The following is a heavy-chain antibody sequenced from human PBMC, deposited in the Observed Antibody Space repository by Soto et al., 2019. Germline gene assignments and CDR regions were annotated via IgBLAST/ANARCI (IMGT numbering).Heavy chain of an antibody. J-gene: IGHJ6*02. CDR3: ASAGGSWSGGSCTHKYLYGMDI. V-gene: IGHV3-74*01. Sequence: EVQLVESGGGLVQRGGSLRVSCAASGFTFSRFWMHWVRQAPGMGLVWVSRINSDGSSTNYADSVKGRFTISRDNAKNTLHLQMNSLRVEDTAVYYCASAGGSWSGGSCTHKYLYGMDIWGQGTTVTVSS. CDR1: GFTFSRFW. CDR2: INSDGSST. D-gene: IGHD2-15*01.